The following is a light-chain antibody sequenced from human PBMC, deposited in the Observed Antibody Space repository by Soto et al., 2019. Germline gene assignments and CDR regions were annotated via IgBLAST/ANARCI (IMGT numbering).Light chain of an antibody. Sequence: QSVLTQPASVSGSPGQSITISCIGTSSDVGGYNYVSWYQQHPGKAPKLMIYEVSNRPSGVSNRFSGSKSGNTASLTISGLQAEDEADYYCSSYTSNTSYVFGTGTKVTVL. CDR2: EVS. J-gene: IGLJ1*01. CDR3: SSYTSNTSYV. V-gene: IGLV2-14*01. CDR1: SSDVGGYNY.